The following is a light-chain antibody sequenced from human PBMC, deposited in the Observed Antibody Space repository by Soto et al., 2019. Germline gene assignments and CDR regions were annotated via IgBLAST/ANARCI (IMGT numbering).Light chain of an antibody. Sequence: EIVLTQSPATLSLSPGERATLSCRASPTARSYLAWYQQKPGQAPRLLIHDVSNRATGVPARFSGSGSETDFSLTISSLEPEDFAVYYCQQCSNWPLTFGGGTRVEIK. CDR2: DVS. CDR3: QQCSNWPLT. V-gene: IGKV3-11*01. CDR1: PTARSY. J-gene: IGKJ4*01.